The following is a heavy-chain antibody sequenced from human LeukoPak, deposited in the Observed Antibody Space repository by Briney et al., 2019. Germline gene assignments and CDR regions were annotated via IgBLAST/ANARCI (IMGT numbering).Heavy chain of an antibody. CDR1: GFTFSSYA. CDR3: AKFPDYGDYSSDRFDY. CDR2: ISGSGSST. Sequence: PGGSLRLSCAASGFTFSSYAMSWVRQAPGKGLEWVSAISGSGSSTYYADSVKGRFTISRDNSKNTLYLQMNSLRAEDTAVYYCAKFPDYGDYSSDRFDYWGQGTLVTVSS. V-gene: IGHV3-23*01. D-gene: IGHD4-17*01. J-gene: IGHJ4*02.